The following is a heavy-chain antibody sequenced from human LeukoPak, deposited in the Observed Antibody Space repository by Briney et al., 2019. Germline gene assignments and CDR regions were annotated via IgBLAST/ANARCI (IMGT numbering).Heavy chain of an antibody. Sequence: ASVKVSCKASGGTFSSYAISWVRQAPGQGLEWMGWMNPNSGNTGYAQKFQGRVTMTRNTSISTAYMELSSLRSEDTAVYYCARGVEAYCSGGSCRYYYYYYGMDVWGQGTTVTVSS. V-gene: IGHV1-8*02. D-gene: IGHD2-15*01. CDR2: MNPNSGNT. J-gene: IGHJ6*02. CDR1: GGTFSSYA. CDR3: ARGVEAYCSGGSCRYYYYYYGMDV.